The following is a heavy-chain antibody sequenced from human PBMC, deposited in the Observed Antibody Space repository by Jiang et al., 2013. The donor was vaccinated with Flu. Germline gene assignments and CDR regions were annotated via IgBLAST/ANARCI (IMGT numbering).Heavy chain of an antibody. CDR1: GGSISSYY. D-gene: IGHD5-24*01. Sequence: VQLVESGPGLVKPSETLSLTCTVSGGSISSYYWSWIRQPPGKGLEWIGYIYYSGSTNYNPSLKSRVTISVDTSKNQFSLKLSSVTAADTAVYYCARARRWLQFVDFDYWGQGTLVTVSS. J-gene: IGHJ4*02. CDR2: IYYSGST. CDR3: ARARRWLQFVDFDY. V-gene: IGHV4-59*13.